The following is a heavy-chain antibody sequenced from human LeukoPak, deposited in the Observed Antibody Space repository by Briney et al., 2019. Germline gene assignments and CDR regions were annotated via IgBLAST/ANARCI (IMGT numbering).Heavy chain of an antibody. Sequence: SETLSLTCTVSGGSISSSYWSWIRQPAGKGLEWIGRIYTSGSTNYNPSLKSRVTISVDTSTNQFSLKLRSVTAADTAVYYCARRGRSAQPPLNYYYYYMDVWGKGTTVTISS. V-gene: IGHV4-4*07. CDR1: GGSISSSY. CDR2: IYTSGST. J-gene: IGHJ6*03. CDR3: ARRGRSAQPPLNYYYYYMDV. D-gene: IGHD2-8*01.